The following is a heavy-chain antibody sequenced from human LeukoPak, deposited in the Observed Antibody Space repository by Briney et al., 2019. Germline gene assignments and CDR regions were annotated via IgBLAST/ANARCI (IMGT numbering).Heavy chain of an antibody. D-gene: IGHD1-14*01. CDR2: ISGSGGST. J-gene: IGHJ6*02. CDR3: ARSSYGRTLDV. Sequence: GGSLRLSCAASGFTFSSYAMSWVRQAPGKGLEWVSAISGSGGSTYYADSVKGRFTISRDNSKNSLYLQMNSLRAGDTAVYYCARSSYGRTLDVWGQGTTVTVSS. V-gene: IGHV3-23*01. CDR1: GFTFSSYA.